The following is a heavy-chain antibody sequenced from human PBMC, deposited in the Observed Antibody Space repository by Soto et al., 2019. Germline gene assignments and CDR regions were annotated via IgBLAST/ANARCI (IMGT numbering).Heavy chain of an antibody. CDR3: VSGYYYGSGSPKYYYYYYGMDV. Sequence: GGSLRLSCSASGFTISSYAMHWVRQAPGKGLEYVSVIRSNGGSTYYADSVKGRFTISRDNSKNTLYLQMSSLRAEDTAVYYCVSGYYYGSGSPKYYYYYYGMDVWGQGTTVTVSS. J-gene: IGHJ6*02. V-gene: IGHV3-64D*08. CDR1: GFTISSYA. D-gene: IGHD3-10*01. CDR2: IRSNGGST.